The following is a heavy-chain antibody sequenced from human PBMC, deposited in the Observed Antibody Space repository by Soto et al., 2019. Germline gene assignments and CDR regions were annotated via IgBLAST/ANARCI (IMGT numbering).Heavy chain of an antibody. CDR3: ARGFGTYYDFWSGYPQYYFDY. D-gene: IGHD3-3*01. V-gene: IGHV4-34*01. CDR1: GGSFSGYY. CDR2: INHSGST. Sequence: SETLSLTCAVYGGSFSGYYWSWIRQPPGKGLEWIGEINHSGSTNYNPSLKSRVTISVDTSKNQFSLKLSSVTAADTAVYYCARGFGTYYDFWSGYPQYYFDYWGQGTLVTVSS. J-gene: IGHJ4*02.